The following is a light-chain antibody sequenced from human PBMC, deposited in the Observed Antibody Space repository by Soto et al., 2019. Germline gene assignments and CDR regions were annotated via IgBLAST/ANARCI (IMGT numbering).Light chain of an antibody. V-gene: IGKV3-15*01. CDR3: QQYYTTPQT. CDR2: GAS. CDR1: QSVSSN. Sequence: EIVMTQSPATLSVSPGERATLSCRASQSVSSNLAWYQQKPGQAPRLLIYGASTRATGIPARFSGSGSGTEFTLTISSLQAEDVAVYYCQQYYTTPQTFGQGTKLEIK. J-gene: IGKJ2*01.